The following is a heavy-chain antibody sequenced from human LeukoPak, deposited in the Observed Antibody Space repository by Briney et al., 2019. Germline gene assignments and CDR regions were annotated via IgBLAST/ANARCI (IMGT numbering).Heavy chain of an antibody. CDR1: GFTFSDYY. CDR3: ARQYYYDSSGYWDLGIYYYYYYMDV. CDR2: ISSSGSTI. V-gene: IGHV3-11*01. D-gene: IGHD3-22*01. J-gene: IGHJ6*03. Sequence: GGSLRLSCAASGFTFSDYYMSWIRQAPGKGLEWVSYISSSGSTIYYADSVKGRFTISRDNAKNSLYLQMNSLRAEDTALYYCARQYYYDSSGYWDLGIYYYYYYMDVWGKGTTVTVSS.